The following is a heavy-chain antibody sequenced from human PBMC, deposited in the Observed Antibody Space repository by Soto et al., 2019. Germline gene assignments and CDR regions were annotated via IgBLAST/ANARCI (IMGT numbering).Heavy chain of an antibody. CDR2: ISGSGGST. Sequence: GGSLRLSCAASGFIFSNHWLSWSRQAPGKGLEWVSAISGSGGSTYYADSVKGRFTISRDNSENTLYLQMNSLRAEDTAVYYCAKMAVTSNYYGMDVWGQGTTVTVSS. CDR3: AKMAVTSNYYGMDV. V-gene: IGHV3-23*01. D-gene: IGHD4-17*01. J-gene: IGHJ6*02. CDR1: GFIFSNHW.